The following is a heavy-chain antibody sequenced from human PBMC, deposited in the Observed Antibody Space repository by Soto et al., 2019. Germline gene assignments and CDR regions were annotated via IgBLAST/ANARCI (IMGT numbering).Heavy chain of an antibody. CDR2: TNANSGGT. V-gene: IGHV1-2*04. D-gene: IGHD2-2*01. CDR1: GYTFNGYY. Sequence: ASVKVSCKASGYTFNGYYLHWVRQAPGQGLEWLGWTNANSGGTNYAQKFKGWVTMTRDTSISTAYMELTRLRSDDTAVYYCARAAPEYCSGTSCYAFDVWGQGTMVT. CDR3: ARAAPEYCSGTSCYAFDV. J-gene: IGHJ3*01.